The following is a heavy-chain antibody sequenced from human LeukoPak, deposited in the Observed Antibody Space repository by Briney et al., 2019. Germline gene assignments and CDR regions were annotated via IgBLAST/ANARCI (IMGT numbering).Heavy chain of an antibody. D-gene: IGHD3-22*01. CDR2: ISSSSSTI. J-gene: IGHJ4*02. CDR3: ARGAYYYED. V-gene: IGHV3-48*01. CDR1: GFTFSSSA. Sequence: GGSLRLSCAASGFTFSSSAMSWVRQAPGKGLEWVSHISSSSSTIYYADSVKGRFTISRDNAKNSLYLQMNSLRAEDTAVYYCARGAYYYEDWGQGTLVTVSS.